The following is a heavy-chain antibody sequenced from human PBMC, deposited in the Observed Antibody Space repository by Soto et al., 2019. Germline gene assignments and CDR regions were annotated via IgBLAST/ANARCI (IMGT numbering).Heavy chain of an antibody. V-gene: IGHV3-23*01. J-gene: IGHJ6*03. CDR2: ISGSGGST. CDR3: AKDSEITMVRGVIPYYYYYMDV. CDR1: GFTFSSYA. Sequence: HPGGSLRLSCAASGFTFSSYAMSWVRQAPGKGLEWVSAISGSGGSTYYADSVKGRFTISRDNSKNTLYLQMNSLRAEDTAVYYCAKDSEITMVRGVIPYYYYYMDVWGKGTTVTVSS. D-gene: IGHD3-10*01.